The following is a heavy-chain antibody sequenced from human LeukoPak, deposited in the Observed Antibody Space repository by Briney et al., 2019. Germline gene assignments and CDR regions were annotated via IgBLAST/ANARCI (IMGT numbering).Heavy chain of an antibody. J-gene: IGHJ3*02. Sequence: SETLSLTCTVSGDSISSYYWGWIGQPPGKGREGIGYIYYSGSTNYNPSLKSRVTISVDTSKNQFSLRLSSVTAADTAVYYCARGLPYYYDSSAFDIWGQGTMVTVSS. CDR3: ARGLPYYYDSSAFDI. V-gene: IGHV4-59*01. CDR1: GDSISSYY. CDR2: IYYSGST. D-gene: IGHD3-22*01.